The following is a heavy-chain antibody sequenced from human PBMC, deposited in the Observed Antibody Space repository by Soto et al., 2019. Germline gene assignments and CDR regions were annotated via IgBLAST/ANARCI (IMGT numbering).Heavy chain of an antibody. J-gene: IGHJ4*02. CDR2: IYDSGST. CDR3: ARSSRSYFDY. Sequence: NPSETLSLTCTVSGGSISRSGYFWSWIRQHPGKGLEWIGYIYDSGSTYYNPSLKSRVSLSVDTSKNQFSLNQTSVTAADTAMYYCARSSRSYFDYWGQGTLVTV. CDR1: GGSISRSGYF. V-gene: IGHV4-31*03.